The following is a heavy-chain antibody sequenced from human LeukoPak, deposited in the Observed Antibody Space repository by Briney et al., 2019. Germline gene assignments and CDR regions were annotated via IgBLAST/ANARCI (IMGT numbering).Heavy chain of an antibody. CDR1: GFTVSSNY. J-gene: IGHJ5*02. CDR2: ISGSGGST. Sequence: GGSLRLSCAASGFTVSSNYMSWVRQAPGKGLEWVSAISGSGGSTYYADSVKGRFTISRDNSKNTLYLQMNSLRAEDTAVYYCAKGRVAVAEFDPWGQGTLVTVSS. V-gene: IGHV3-23*01. D-gene: IGHD6-19*01. CDR3: AKGRVAVAEFDP.